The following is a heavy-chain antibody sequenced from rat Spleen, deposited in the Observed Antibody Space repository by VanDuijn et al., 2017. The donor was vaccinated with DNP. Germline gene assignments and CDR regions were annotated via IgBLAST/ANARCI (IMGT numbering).Heavy chain of an antibody. CDR1: GYSITSRYR. CDR2: INSAGNT. D-gene: IGHD1-11*01. CDR3: ARLHYGFAY. V-gene: IGHV3-3*01. J-gene: IGHJ3*01. Sequence: LVKPSQSLSLTCSVTGYSITSRYRWNWIRKFPGHKLEWMGYINSAGNTHYNPSLKSRISITRDTSKNQFFLQVNSVTAEDTATYYCARLHYGFAYWGQGTLVTVSS.